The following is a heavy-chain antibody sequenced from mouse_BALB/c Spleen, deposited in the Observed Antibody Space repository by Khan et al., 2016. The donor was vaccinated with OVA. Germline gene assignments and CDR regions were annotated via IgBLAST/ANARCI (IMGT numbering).Heavy chain of an antibody. CDR2: INPTSGYT. J-gene: IGHJ2*01. CDR1: GYTFTTYW. Sequence: QVQLQQSGAELAKPGASVKMSCKASGYTFTTYWMHWVKQRPGQGLEWIGYINPTSGYTDYNEKFKDRATLSADKSTSTAYMQLINLTSEDSAVYYCTRDRIDYWGQGTTLTVSS. V-gene: IGHV1-7*01. CDR3: TRDRIDY.